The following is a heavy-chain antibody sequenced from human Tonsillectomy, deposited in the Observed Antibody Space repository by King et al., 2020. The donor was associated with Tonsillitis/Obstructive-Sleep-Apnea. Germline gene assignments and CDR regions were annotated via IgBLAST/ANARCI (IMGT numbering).Heavy chain of an antibody. CDR1: GFTFSSYA. J-gene: IGHJ4*02. V-gene: IGHV3-30*04. D-gene: IGHD1-26*01. CDR2: ISYDGTNK. CDR3: ARGTGELPF. Sequence: VQLVESGGGVVQPGRSLRLSCAASGFTFSSYAMHWVRQAPGKGLEWVADISYDGTNKYADSVKGRFTISRDNSKNTLYLQMNTLRAEDTAVYYCARGTGELPFWGQGALFTVSS.